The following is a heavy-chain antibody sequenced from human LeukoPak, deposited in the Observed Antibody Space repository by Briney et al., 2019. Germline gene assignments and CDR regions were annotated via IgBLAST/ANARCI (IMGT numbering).Heavy chain of an antibody. V-gene: IGHV3-23*01. CDR1: GFTFSSYA. J-gene: IGHJ4*02. CDR2: ITGSGGST. CDR3: AKSLSGSYLPWGY. Sequence: GGSLRLSCAASGFTFSSYAMSWVRQAPGKGLEWVSAITGSGGSTYYADSVKGRFTISRDNSKNTLYLQMNSLRAEDTAVYYCAKSLSGSYLPWGYWGQGTLVTVSS. D-gene: IGHD1-26*01.